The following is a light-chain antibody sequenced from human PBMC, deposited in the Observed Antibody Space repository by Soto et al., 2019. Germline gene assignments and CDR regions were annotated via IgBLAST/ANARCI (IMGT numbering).Light chain of an antibody. CDR2: GAS. CDR3: QQYNSSPRT. J-gene: IGKJ1*01. Sequence: EIVLTQSPGTLSLSPGERATLSCRASQSISSSYLAWYQQKPGQAPRLLIYGASSRATGIPDRFSGGGSGTDFTPTISSLQPEDFAVYYCQQYNSSPRTFGQGTKVEIK. V-gene: IGKV3-20*01. CDR1: QSISSSY.